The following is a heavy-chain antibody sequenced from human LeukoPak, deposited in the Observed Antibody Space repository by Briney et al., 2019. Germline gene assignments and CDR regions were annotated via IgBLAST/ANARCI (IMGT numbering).Heavy chain of an antibody. CDR1: GFSFSDSP. J-gene: IGHJ4*02. CDR2: IRSKTSDYAA. D-gene: IGHD5-24*01. Sequence: GGSLKLSCATSGFSFSDSPIHWVRPASGKGLERVGHIRSKTSDYAAAYSESVKGRFTISRDDSKNTAYLQMNSLKPEDTAVYYCSRQTISCHDFWGQGTLVTVSS. CDR3: SRQTISCHDF. V-gene: IGHV3-73*01.